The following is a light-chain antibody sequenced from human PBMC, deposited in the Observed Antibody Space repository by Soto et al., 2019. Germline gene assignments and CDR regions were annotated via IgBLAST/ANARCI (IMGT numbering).Light chain of an antibody. J-gene: IGLJ1*01. CDR2: YDD. CDR3: SSYAGSNNYV. Sequence: QSVLTQPSSVSEAPRQRVTISCSGSSSNIGKNAVTWYQQVPGKAPKLIIYYDDLLPSGVSDRFSGSKSGSSASLAISGLQSEDEADYYCSSYAGSNNYVFGTGTKLTVL. V-gene: IGLV1-36*01. CDR1: SSNIGKNA.